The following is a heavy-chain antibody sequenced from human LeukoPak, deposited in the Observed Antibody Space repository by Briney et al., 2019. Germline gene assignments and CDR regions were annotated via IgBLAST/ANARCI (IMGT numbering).Heavy chain of an antibody. Sequence: PSETLSLTCIVSGGSLGTDYWNWIRQSPGRGLEWIGFVHYTGSTNYNPSLKSRVTISADTSKNQFSLKLSSVTAADTAVYYCARSPIVGATTFDYWGQGTLVTVSS. D-gene: IGHD1-26*01. CDR2: VHYTGST. J-gene: IGHJ4*02. CDR3: ARSPIVGATTFDY. CDR1: GGSLGTDY. V-gene: IGHV4-59*01.